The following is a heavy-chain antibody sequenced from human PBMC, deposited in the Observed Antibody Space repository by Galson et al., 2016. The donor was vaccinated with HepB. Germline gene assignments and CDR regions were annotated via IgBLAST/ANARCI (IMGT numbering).Heavy chain of an antibody. V-gene: IGHV3-11*06. D-gene: IGHD3-16*01. CDR2: ISRSSSYI. Sequence: SLRLSCAASGFTFSDYYMSWIRQAPGKGLEWISYISRSSSYIIYADSVKGRFTISRDDAKNSLYLQMNSLRAEDTAVYYWAWEGRGAYSNTIDSWGQGTLVTVSS. CDR1: GFTFSDYY. J-gene: IGHJ4*02. CDR3: AWEGRGAYSNTIDS.